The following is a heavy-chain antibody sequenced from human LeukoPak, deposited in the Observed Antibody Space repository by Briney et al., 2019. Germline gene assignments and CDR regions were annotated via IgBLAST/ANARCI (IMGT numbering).Heavy chain of an antibody. CDR3: ARFEGAAAGQIRN. Sequence: PSETLSLTCTVSGYSISSGYYWGWIRQPPGEGLEWIGSIYRSGSTYYNPSLKSRVTISVDTSKNQFSLNLSSVTAADTAVYYCARFEGAAAGQIRNWGQGTLVTVSS. CDR1: GYSISSGYY. J-gene: IGHJ4*02. V-gene: IGHV4-38-2*02. D-gene: IGHD6-13*01. CDR2: IYRSGST.